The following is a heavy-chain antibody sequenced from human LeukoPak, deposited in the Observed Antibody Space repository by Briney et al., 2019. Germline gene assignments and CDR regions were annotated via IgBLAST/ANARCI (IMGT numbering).Heavy chain of an antibody. Sequence: PGGSLRLSCAASGFTFDDYAMHWVQQAPGKGLEWVSGISWNSGSIGYADSVKGRFTISRDNAKNSLYLQMNSLRAEDTALYYCAKDPNYDFWSGYQDYWGQGTLVTVSS. CDR1: GFTFDDYA. J-gene: IGHJ4*02. V-gene: IGHV3-9*01. CDR2: ISWNSGSI. D-gene: IGHD3-3*01. CDR3: AKDPNYDFWSGYQDY.